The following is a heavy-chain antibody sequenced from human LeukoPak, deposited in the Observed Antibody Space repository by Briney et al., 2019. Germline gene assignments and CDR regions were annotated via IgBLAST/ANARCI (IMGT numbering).Heavy chain of an antibody. D-gene: IGHD3-10*01. CDR2: ISAYNGHT. Sequence: ASVKVSCKASGGTFSSYAISWVRQAPGQGLEWVGYISAYNGHTNYAQKLQDRVTMTTDISTSTAYVELRSLRSDDTAVYYCARDLPFTSGSYQDFWGQGTLVTVSS. V-gene: IGHV1-18*01. CDR3: ARDLPFTSGSYQDF. CDR1: GGTFSSYA. J-gene: IGHJ4*02.